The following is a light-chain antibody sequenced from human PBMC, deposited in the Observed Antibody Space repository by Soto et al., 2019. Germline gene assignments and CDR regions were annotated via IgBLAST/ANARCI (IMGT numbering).Light chain of an antibody. CDR1: QSVSSN. CDR3: QQYNNSPPT. CDR2: GAS. J-gene: IGKJ5*01. Sequence: EIVMTQSPATLSVSPGERATLSCRASQSVSSNLAWYQQKPGQAPRLLVYGASTRATGIPARFSGSGSGTEFTLTISSLQSEDFAVDYCQQYNNSPPTFGQGTRLEIK. V-gene: IGKV3-15*01.